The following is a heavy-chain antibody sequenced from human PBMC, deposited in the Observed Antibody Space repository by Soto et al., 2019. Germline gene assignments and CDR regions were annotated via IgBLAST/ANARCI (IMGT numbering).Heavy chain of an antibody. CDR3: ARDIVVVPAARTYYYYGMDV. V-gene: IGHV4-39*01. Sequence: NPSETLSLTCTVSGGSISSSSYYWGWIRQPPGKGLEWIGSIYYSGSTYYNPSLKSRVTISVDTSKNQFSLKLSSVTAADTAVYYCARDIVVVPAARTYYYYGMDVWGQGTTVTVS. CDR1: GGSISSSSYY. D-gene: IGHD2-2*01. CDR2: IYYSGST. J-gene: IGHJ6*02.